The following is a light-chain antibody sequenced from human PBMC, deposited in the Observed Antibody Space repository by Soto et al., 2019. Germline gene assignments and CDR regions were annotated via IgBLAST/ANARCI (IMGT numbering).Light chain of an antibody. Sequence: DIQMTQSPSILSASVGDRVTITCRASQSISTWLAWYQQKPGKAPKLLIYKASSLESGVPSRFSGSGAGTEFTLTSSSLQPDDVATYYCQQYNSYWTFGQGTKVEIK. J-gene: IGKJ1*01. CDR3: QQYNSYWT. CDR2: KAS. CDR1: QSISTW. V-gene: IGKV1-5*03.